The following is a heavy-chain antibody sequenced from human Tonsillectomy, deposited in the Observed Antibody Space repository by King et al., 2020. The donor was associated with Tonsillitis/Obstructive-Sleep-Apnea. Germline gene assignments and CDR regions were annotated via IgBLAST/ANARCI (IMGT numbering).Heavy chain of an antibody. J-gene: IGHJ6*03. V-gene: IGHV4-31*03. CDR2: IYYSGST. Sequence: QLQESGPGLVKPSQNLSLTCTVSGGSISSGGYYWSWIRQHPGKGLEWIGYIYYSGSTYYNPSLKSRVTISVDTSKNQFSLKLSSVTAADTAVYYCARARKDYYYYYMDVWGKGTTVTVSS. CDR1: GGSISSGGYY. CDR3: ARARKDYYYYYMDV.